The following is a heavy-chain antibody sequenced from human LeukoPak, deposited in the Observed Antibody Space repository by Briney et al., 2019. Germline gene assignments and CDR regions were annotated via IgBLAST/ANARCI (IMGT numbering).Heavy chain of an antibody. CDR2: ISSNGGST. Sequence: PGGSLRLSCSASGFTFSSYAMHWVRQAPGKGLEYVSAISSNGGSTYYADSVKGSFTISRDNSKNTLYLQMSSLRAEDTAVYYCVKGGPGYYYYYGMDVWGQGTTVTVS. D-gene: IGHD1-14*01. V-gene: IGHV3-64D*09. CDR3: VKGGPGYYYYYGMDV. CDR1: GFTFSSYA. J-gene: IGHJ6*02.